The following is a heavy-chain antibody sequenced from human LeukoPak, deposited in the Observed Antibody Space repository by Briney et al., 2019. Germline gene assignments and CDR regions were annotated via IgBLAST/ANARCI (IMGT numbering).Heavy chain of an antibody. CDR2: IKEDGGEE. J-gene: IGHJ4*02. V-gene: IGHV3-7*01. CDR1: GFTFSSYW. D-gene: IGHD1-1*01. CDR3: ARHIDWKFDY. Sequence: GGSLRLSCAPSGFTFSSYWMTWVRQAPGKGLEWVANIKEDGGEECYVDSVKGRLTISRDNAKNSLYLQMNSLRAEDTAVYYCARHIDWKFDYWGQGTLVTVSS.